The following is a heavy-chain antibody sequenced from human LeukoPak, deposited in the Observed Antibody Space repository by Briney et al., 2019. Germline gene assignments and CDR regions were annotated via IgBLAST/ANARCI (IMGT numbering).Heavy chain of an antibody. V-gene: IGHV3-15*01. Sequence: GGSLRLSCAASGFTFSNAWMSWVRQAPGKGLEWFGRIKSKTDGGTTDYAAPVKGRFTISRDDSKNTLYLQMNSLKTEDTAVYYCTGQIVVVVAATPRPENYFDYWGQGTLVTVSS. D-gene: IGHD2-15*01. CDR1: GFTFSNAW. CDR3: TGQIVVVVAATPRPENYFDY. CDR2: IKSKTDGGTT. J-gene: IGHJ4*02.